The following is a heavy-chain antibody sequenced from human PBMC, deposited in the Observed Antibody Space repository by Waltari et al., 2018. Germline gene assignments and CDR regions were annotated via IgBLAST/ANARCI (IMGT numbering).Heavy chain of an antibody. J-gene: IGHJ2*01. D-gene: IGHD2-21*02. CDR3: ARHRRRDEGWHFDL. CDR1: GGSIRDGASY. CDR2: VYYSGST. Sequence: QLQLQESGPGLVKPSETLSLGCSVSGGSIRDGASYWAWIRQPPGKGLEWLGSVYYSGSTYDNRSLKSRVTISVDTSKNQFSLRLSSVTAADTAVYYCARHRRRDEGWHFDLWGRGTLVGVSS. V-gene: IGHV4-39*01.